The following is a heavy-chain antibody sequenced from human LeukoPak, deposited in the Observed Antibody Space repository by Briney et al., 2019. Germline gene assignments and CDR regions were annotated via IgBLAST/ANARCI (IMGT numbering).Heavy chain of an antibody. D-gene: IGHD2-21*01. J-gene: IGHJ4*02. CDR3: AKDFAMLRFPAPFDS. V-gene: IGHV3-23*01. CDR2: ISGIGGGT. Sequence: GGSLRLSCAASGFTFSSYSMNWVRQAAGKGLEWVSSISGIGGGTYYADSVKGRSTISRDNSKNMLYLQMNSLRAEDTAIYFCAKDFAMLRFPAPFDSWGQGTLVTVSS. CDR1: GFTFSSYS.